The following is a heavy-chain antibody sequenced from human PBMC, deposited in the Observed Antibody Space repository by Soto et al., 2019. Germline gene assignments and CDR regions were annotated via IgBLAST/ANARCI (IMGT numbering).Heavy chain of an antibody. Sequence: SETLSLTCTVSGGSISSYYWSWIRQPPGKRLERIGYIYHSRSTNYNPSLKSRVTISVDTSKNQFSLKLTSVTAADTAVYYCARVGYYDSSGYYYFDYWGQGTLVTVYS. J-gene: IGHJ4*02. CDR1: GGSISSYY. D-gene: IGHD3-22*01. CDR2: IYHSRST. CDR3: ARVGYYDSSGYYYFDY. V-gene: IGHV4-59*01.